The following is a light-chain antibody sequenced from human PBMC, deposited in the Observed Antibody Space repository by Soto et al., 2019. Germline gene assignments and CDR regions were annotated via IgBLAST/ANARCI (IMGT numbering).Light chain of an antibody. Sequence: DIQMTQSPSSLSASVADRVTITCRASQSINTYLNWYQQKPGKAPKLLIYAASSLQSGVPSRFSGSGSGTDFTLTINSLQPEDFATYYCQQSYSTPYTFGQGTRLEIK. V-gene: IGKV1-39*01. CDR3: QQSYSTPYT. CDR1: QSINTY. CDR2: AAS. J-gene: IGKJ2*01.